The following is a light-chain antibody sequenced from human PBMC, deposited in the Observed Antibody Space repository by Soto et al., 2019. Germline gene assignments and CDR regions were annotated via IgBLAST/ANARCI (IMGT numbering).Light chain of an antibody. V-gene: IGLV1-44*01. CDR1: SSNIAGNT. CDR3: ATWDDDLNAAV. CDR2: IND. J-gene: IGLJ7*01. Sequence: QAVVTQPPSLSGTPGQRVTISCSGSSSNIAGNTVHWYQHLPGTAPKLLIYINDQRPSGVPGRFSASTSGTSASLAISGLQSDDEADYYCATWDDDLNAAVFGGCTQLTVL.